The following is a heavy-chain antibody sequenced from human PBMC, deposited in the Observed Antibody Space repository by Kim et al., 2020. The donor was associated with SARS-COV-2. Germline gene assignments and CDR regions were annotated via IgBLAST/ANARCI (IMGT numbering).Heavy chain of an antibody. D-gene: IGHD2-2*01. Sequence: GGSLRLSCAASGFTFSSYWMSWVRQAPGKGLEWVANIKQDGSEKYYVDSVKGRFTISRDNAKNSLYLQMNSLRAEDTAVYYCARAGYCSSTSCSFTYFDYWGQGTLVTVSS. CDR1: GFTFSSYW. J-gene: IGHJ4*02. V-gene: IGHV3-7*03. CDR3: ARAGYCSSTSCSFTYFDY. CDR2: IKQDGSEK.